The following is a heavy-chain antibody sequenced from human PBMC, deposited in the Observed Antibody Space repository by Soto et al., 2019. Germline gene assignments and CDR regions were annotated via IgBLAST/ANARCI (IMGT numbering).Heavy chain of an antibody. CDR3: ARDPRGYCSGGSCYLPADYYYYGMDV. J-gene: IGHJ6*02. Sequence: GGSERVPFEAAGGTFSSYAISWVRQAPGQGLEWLGGIIPIFGTANYAQKFQGRVTITADESTSTAYMELSSLRSEDTAVYYCARDPRGYCSGGSCYLPADYYYYGMDVWGQGTTVTVSS. V-gene: IGHV1-69*13. CDR1: GGTFSSYA. CDR2: IIPIFGTA. D-gene: IGHD2-15*01.